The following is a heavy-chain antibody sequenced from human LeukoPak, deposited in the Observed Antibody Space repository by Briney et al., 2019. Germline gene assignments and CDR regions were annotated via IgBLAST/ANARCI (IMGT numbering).Heavy chain of an antibody. D-gene: IGHD6-19*01. CDR1: GYTFTSYY. Sequence: ASVKVSCKASGYTFTSYYIHWVRQAPGQGLEWMGIINPSVGSTTYAQNFEGRVTMTRYTSTSSRYMELSSLRSEDTAVYYCARDNTAVAGRVIDYWGQGTLVTVSS. V-gene: IGHV1-46*01. J-gene: IGHJ4*02. CDR3: ARDNTAVAGRVIDY. CDR2: INPSVGST.